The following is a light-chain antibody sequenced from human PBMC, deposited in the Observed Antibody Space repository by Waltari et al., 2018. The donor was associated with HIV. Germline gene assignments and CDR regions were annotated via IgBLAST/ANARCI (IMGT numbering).Light chain of an antibody. V-gene: IGKV1-39*01. Sequence: DIQMTQSPSSLSASVGDAVTLSCRASQGVSTYLNWYQQKPGKAPNLLINDVSTLQNGVPSRFSGSGSGTEFTLTISSLQPEDLATYYCQQTHSVPLTFVQGTKVEI. CDR3: QQTHSVPLT. CDR2: DVS. CDR1: QGVSTY. J-gene: IGKJ1*01.